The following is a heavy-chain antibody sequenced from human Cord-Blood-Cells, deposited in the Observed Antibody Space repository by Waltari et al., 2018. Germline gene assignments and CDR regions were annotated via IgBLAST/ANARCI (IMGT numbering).Heavy chain of an antibody. Sequence: QVQLVQSGAEVKKPGASVKVSCKASGYTFTGYYMHWVRQAPGQGLGWMGWISPNSGGTNCAQKLEGRGTMTRDTSISTGYMERSRLRSDDTAVYYGASLEVTMGDYWGQGTLVTVSS. CDR2: ISPNSGGT. J-gene: IGHJ4*02. V-gene: IGHV1-2*02. D-gene: IGHD2-21*02. CDR3: ASLEVTMGDY. CDR1: GYTFTGYY.